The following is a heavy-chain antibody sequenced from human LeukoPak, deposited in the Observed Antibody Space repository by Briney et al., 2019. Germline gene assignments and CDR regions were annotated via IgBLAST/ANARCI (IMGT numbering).Heavy chain of an antibody. Sequence: PGGSLRLSCAASGFTFSTYWMHWVRQAPGKGLVWVSRINRDGTSITYADSVKGRFTISRDNAKNTLYLQMNSLRPEDTAVYYCARRIRWRKDWFDPWGQGTLVTVSS. D-gene: IGHD4-23*01. J-gene: IGHJ5*02. V-gene: IGHV3-74*01. CDR1: GFTFSTYW. CDR3: ARRIRWRKDWFDP. CDR2: INRDGTSI.